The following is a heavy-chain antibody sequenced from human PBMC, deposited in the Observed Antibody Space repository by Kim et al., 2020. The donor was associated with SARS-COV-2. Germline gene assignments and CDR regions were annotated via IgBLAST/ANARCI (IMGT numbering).Heavy chain of an antibody. J-gene: IGHJ5*02. Sequence: LKGRVTISVDTSKNQFSLKLSCVTAADTAVYYCARNIGITMLVVVTGWFDPWGQGTLVTVSS. D-gene: IGHD3-22*01. CDR3: ARNIGITMLVVVTGWFDP. V-gene: IGHV4-31*02.